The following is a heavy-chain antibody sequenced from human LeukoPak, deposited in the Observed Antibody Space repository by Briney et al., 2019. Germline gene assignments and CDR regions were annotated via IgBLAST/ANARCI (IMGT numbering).Heavy chain of an antibody. V-gene: IGHV3-48*04. CDR2: ISSSSSTI. Sequence: GGSLRLSCAASGFTFSSYSMNWVRQAPGKGLEWVSYISSSSSTIYYADSVKGRFTISRDNAKNSLYLQMNSLRAEDTAVYYCARDYNYGDYPQGVHFDYWGQGILVTVSS. J-gene: IGHJ4*02. CDR3: ARDYNYGDYPQGVHFDY. D-gene: IGHD4-17*01. CDR1: GFTFSSYS.